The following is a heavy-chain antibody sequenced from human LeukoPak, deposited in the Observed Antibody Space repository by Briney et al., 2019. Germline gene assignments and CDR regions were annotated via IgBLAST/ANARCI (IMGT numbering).Heavy chain of an antibody. D-gene: IGHD3-22*01. Sequence: AETLSLTCTVSGGSISSSSYYWVGIRQPPGKGLEWIGSIYYSGSTYYNPSLKSRVTISVDTSKNQFSLKLSSVTAADTAVYYCASGVGTYYYDSSGYDAFDIWGQGTMVTVSS. CDR2: IYYSGST. CDR3: ASGVGTYYYDSSGYDAFDI. CDR1: GGSISSSSYY. V-gene: IGHV4-39*07. J-gene: IGHJ3*02.